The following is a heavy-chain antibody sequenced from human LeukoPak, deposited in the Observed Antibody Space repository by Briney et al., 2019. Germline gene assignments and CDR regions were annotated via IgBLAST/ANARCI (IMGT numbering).Heavy chain of an antibody. CDR3: AKAGGTMIVVVGGNAFDI. CDR2: ISGSGGST. D-gene: IGHD3-22*01. Sequence: GGSLRLSCAASGFTFSSYAMSWVRQAPGKGLEWVSAISGSGGSTYYADSVKGRFTISRDNSKNTLYLQMNSLRAEDTAVYYCAKAGGTMIVVVGGNAFDIWGQGTMVTVSS. V-gene: IGHV3-23*01. J-gene: IGHJ3*02. CDR1: GFTFSSYA.